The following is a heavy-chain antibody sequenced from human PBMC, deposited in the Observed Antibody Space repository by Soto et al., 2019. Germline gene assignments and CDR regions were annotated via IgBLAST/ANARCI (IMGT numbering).Heavy chain of an antibody. CDR2: ISVGSYDE. CDR3: ARDHRWAFDY. Sequence: EVQLVESGGGLVQPGGYLRLSCVVSGFNFDNYAMNWVRQAPGKGLEWLSWISVGSYDEDYSDSVKGRFTISRDNAKNLLYLQLNSLKDEDTAVYYCARDHRWAFDYWGQGTLVTVTS. D-gene: IGHD3-16*01. V-gene: IGHV3-48*02. CDR1: GFNFDNYA. J-gene: IGHJ4*02.